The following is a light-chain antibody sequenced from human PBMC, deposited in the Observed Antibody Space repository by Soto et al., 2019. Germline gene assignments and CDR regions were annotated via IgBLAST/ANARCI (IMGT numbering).Light chain of an antibody. CDR1: SNDVGFYDL. J-gene: IGLJ1*01. V-gene: IGLV2-23*01. CDR2: EGS. CDR3: SAYAGSSTLFV. Sequence: QSVLTQPASVSGSPGQSITISCTGTSNDVGFYDLVSWYQQHPVKAPKLLNYEGSKRPSGVSNRFSGSKSGNTASLTISGIQAEDEADYYCSAYAGSSTLFVFGTGTKLTVL.